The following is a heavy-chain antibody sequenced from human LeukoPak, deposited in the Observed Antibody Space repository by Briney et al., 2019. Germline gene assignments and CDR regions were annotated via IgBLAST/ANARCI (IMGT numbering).Heavy chain of an antibody. Sequence: ASVKVSCKASGYTFTGYYMHWVRQAPGQGLEWVGWINPNSGGTNYAQKFQGRVTMTRDTSISTAYMELSRLRSDDTAVYYCARAASGYDTEFDYWGQRTLVTVSS. CDR2: INPNSGGT. V-gene: IGHV1-2*02. CDR3: ARAASGYDTEFDY. D-gene: IGHD5-12*01. J-gene: IGHJ4*02. CDR1: GYTFTGYY.